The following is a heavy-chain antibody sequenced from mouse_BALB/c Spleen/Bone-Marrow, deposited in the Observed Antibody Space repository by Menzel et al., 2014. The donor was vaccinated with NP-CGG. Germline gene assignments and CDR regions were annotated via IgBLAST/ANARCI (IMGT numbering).Heavy chain of an antibody. J-gene: IGHJ2*01. CDR2: ISSGSSPI. V-gene: IGHV5-17*02. CDR1: GFTSSSFG. CDR3: TRGGNWEDFDY. D-gene: IGHD4-1*01. Sequence: EVKVEESGGGLVQPGGSRKLSCAASGFTSSSFGMHWVRQAPEKGLEWVAYISSGSSPIFYADTVKGRFTISRDNPKNTLFLQMTSLRSEDTAIYYCTRGGNWEDFDYWGQGTTLTVSS.